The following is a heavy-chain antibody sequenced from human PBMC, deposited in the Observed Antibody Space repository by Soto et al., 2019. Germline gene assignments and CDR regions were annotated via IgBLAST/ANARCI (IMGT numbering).Heavy chain of an antibody. CDR3: AKDRDDIVMVDAFEM. D-gene: IGHD2-15*01. J-gene: IGHJ3*02. V-gene: IGHV3-23*01. CDR1: GFAFSSYA. Sequence: EMQLLESGGDLVQPGGSLRLSCAASGFAFSSYAMTWVRQAPGKGLEYVSAISGSGISTYYADSMKGRFIISRDNSRNTLFLQINCLRAEDTAVYYCAKDRDDIVMVDAFEMWGQGTMVSVSS. CDR2: ISGSGIST.